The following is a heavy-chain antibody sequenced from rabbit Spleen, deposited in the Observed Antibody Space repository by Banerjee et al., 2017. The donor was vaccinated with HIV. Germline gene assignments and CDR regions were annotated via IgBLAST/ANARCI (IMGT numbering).Heavy chain of an antibody. V-gene: IGHV1S40*01. D-gene: IGHD6-1*01. CDR1: GVSFSGDSY. CDR2: IDAGGSGKT. Sequence: QSLEESGGDLVKPGASLTLTCIASGVSFSGDSYMCWVRQAPGKGLEWIAYIDAGGSGKTYYANWAKGRLTISKTSSTTVTLQVTSLTAADTATYFCVREAGYGGYGDGNLWGPGTLVTVS. CDR3: VREAGYGGYGDGNL. J-gene: IGHJ4*01.